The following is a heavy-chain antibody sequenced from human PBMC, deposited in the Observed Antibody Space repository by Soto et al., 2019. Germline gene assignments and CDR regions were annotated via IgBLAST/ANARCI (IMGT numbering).Heavy chain of an antibody. CDR1: GGSFSSYA. D-gene: IGHD3-3*01. CDR3: ASGFWSGAFALYFDY. CDR2: IIPLFGTE. V-gene: IGHV1-69*06. Sequence: QVHLVQSGAEVKKPGSSVKVSCKASGGSFSSYAINWLRQAPGQGLEWMGGIIPLFGTENYAQNFQDRFTCTADKTTTAPYMEVRRLTYEDTAVCYCASGFWSGAFALYFDYWGKGTLVTVS. J-gene: IGHJ4*01.